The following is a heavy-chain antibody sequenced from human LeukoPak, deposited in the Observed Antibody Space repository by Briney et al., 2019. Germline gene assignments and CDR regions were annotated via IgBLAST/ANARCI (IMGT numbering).Heavy chain of an antibody. Sequence: AGTLTLSCAASGFTFSSYWMSWVRQAPGKGLEWMANIKQDGSEKYYVDSVKGRFTISRDNAKNSLYLQMNSLRAEDTAVYYCGRDRRDGFDSWGQGTMVTVSS. J-gene: IGHJ3*02. V-gene: IGHV3-7*01. CDR2: IKQDGSEK. CDR3: GRDRRDGFDS. CDR1: GFTFSSYW.